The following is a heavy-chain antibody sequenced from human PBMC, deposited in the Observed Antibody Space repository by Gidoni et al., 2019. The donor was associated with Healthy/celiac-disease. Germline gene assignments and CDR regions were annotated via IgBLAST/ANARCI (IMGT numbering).Heavy chain of an antibody. J-gene: IGHJ2*01. CDR2: IYYSGTT. CDR1: GGSISTYY. D-gene: IGHD1-1*01. Sequence: QVQLQESGPGLVKPSEPLSFTCTVSGGSISTYYWSWIRQPPGKGLEWIGYIYYSGTTNYNPSLKSRVTISVDTSKKQFSLKLTSVTAADTAVYYCARGAQVRPNWYFDLWGRGTLVTVSS. CDR3: ARGAQVRPNWYFDL. V-gene: IGHV4-59*01.